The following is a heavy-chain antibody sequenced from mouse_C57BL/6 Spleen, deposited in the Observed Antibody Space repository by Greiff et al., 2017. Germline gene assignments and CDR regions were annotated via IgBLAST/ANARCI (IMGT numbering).Heavy chain of an antibody. V-gene: IGHV1-81*01. D-gene: IGHD1-1*01. Sequence: VQLQQSGAELARPGASVKLSCKASGYTFTSYGISWVKQRTGQGLEWIGEIYPRSGNTYYNEKFKGKATLTADKSSSTAYMELRSLTSEDSAVYFCARSENYGSSLYYFDYWGQGTTLTVSS. J-gene: IGHJ2*01. CDR2: IYPRSGNT. CDR3: ARSENYGSSLYYFDY. CDR1: GYTFTSYG.